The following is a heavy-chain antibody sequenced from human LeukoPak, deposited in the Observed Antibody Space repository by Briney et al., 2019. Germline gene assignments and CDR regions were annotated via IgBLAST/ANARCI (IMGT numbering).Heavy chain of an antibody. V-gene: IGHV3-30*03. CDR1: GFTFSSYG. J-gene: IGHJ3*02. Sequence: GGSLRLSCAASGFTFSSYGMHWVRQAPGKGLEWVAVISYDGSNKYYADSVKGRFTISRDNSKNTLYLQMNSLRAEDMAVYYCARVVTSGWNLDAFDIWGQGTMVTVSS. CDR2: ISYDGSNK. D-gene: IGHD6-19*01. CDR3: ARVVTSGWNLDAFDI.